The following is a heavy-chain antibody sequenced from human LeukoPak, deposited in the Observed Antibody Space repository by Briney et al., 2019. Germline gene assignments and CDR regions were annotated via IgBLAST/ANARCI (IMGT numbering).Heavy chain of an antibody. Sequence: ASVKVSCKASGYTFSSYGMHWVRQAPEQRLEWMGWINAGNENTKYSQKFQGRVSITRDTSASTAYMELSSLTSEDTAVYYCARDLYDDYFDYWGQGTLVNVSS. CDR3: ARDLYDDYFDY. J-gene: IGHJ4*02. CDR2: INAGNENT. D-gene: IGHD3-16*01. CDR1: GYTFSSYG. V-gene: IGHV1-3*01.